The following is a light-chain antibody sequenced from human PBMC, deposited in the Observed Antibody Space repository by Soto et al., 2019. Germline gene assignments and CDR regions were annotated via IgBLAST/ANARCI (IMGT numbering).Light chain of an antibody. V-gene: IGKV3-15*01. CDR3: RQYNIWSWA. CDR1: QSVSSN. Sequence: EILKTQSPANRSEPPGHRVTVTYRASQSVSSNLAWYQQKPGQAPRLLIYGASTRATGIPARFSGSGSGTEFTLTIGGLQSEDFAVYDCRQYNIWSWAFGQGTKVDIK. J-gene: IGKJ1*01. CDR2: GAS.